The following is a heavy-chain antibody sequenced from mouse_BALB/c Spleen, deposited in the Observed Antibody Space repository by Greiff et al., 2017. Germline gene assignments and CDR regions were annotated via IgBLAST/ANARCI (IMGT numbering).Heavy chain of an antibody. CDR2: IDPANGNT. V-gene: IGHV14-3*02. CDR3: ARKSFITTVVAENYYAMDY. J-gene: IGHJ4*01. CDR1: GFNIKDTY. D-gene: IGHD1-1*01. Sequence: EVQLQESGAELVKPGASVKLSCTASGFNIKDTYMHWVKQRPEQGLEWIGRIDPANGNTKYDPKFQGKATITADTSSNTAYLQLSSLTSEDTAVYYCARKSFITTVVAENYYAMDYWGQGTSVTVSS.